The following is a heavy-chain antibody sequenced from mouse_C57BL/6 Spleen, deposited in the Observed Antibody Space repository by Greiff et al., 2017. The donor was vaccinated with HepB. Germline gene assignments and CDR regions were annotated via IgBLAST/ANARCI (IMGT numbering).Heavy chain of an antibody. J-gene: IGHJ4*01. CDR2: IWSGGST. Sequence: QVQLKESGPGLVQPSQSLSITCTVSGFSLTSYGVHWVRQSPGKGLEWLGVIWSGGSTDYNAAFISRLSISKDNSKSQVFFKMNSLQADDTAIYYCARGGTILNYYAMDYWGQGTSVTVSS. V-gene: IGHV2-2*01. D-gene: IGHD3-3*01. CDR3: ARGGTILNYYAMDY. CDR1: GFSLTSYG.